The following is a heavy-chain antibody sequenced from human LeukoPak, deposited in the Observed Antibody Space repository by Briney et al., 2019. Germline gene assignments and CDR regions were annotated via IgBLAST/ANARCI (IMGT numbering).Heavy chain of an antibody. D-gene: IGHD5-24*01. V-gene: IGHV3-9*01. Sequence: PGGSLRLSCAASGFTFDDYAMHWVRQAPGKGLEWVSGISWNSGSIGYADSVKGRFTISRDNAKNSLYLQMNSLRAEDTALYYCAKDMGRWLQSGKFDYWGQGTLVTVSS. J-gene: IGHJ4*02. CDR1: GFTFDDYA. CDR2: ISWNSGSI. CDR3: AKDMGRWLQSGKFDY.